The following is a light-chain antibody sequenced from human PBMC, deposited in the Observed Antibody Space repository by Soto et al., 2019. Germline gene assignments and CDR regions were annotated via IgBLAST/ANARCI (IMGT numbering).Light chain of an antibody. CDR1: SSDVGGYNY. V-gene: IGLV2-14*03. CDR3: CSYTTCSTYV. Sequence: QSVLTQPASVSGSPGQSIAISCTGTSSDVGGYNYVSWYQQHPGKAPKLMIYDVSNRPSGVSNRFSGSKSGNTASLTISGLQAEDEADYYCCSYTTCSTYVFGTGTKVTVL. J-gene: IGLJ1*01. CDR2: DVS.